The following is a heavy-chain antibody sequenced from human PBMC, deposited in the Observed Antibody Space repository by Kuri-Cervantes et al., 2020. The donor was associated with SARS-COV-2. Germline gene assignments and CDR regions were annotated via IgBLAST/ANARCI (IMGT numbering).Heavy chain of an antibody. CDR3: ARVTYDFLMDV. CDR2: ISSTGSAK. CDR1: GFTVSSNY. V-gene: IGHV3-48*01. J-gene: IGHJ6*03. D-gene: IGHD3-3*01. Sequence: GGSLRLSCAASGFTVSSNYMSWVRQAPGKGLEWVSSISSTGSAKYYADSVKGRFTISRDNAKKSLSLQMNSLRAEDTAVYYCARVTYDFLMDVWGTGTTVTVSS.